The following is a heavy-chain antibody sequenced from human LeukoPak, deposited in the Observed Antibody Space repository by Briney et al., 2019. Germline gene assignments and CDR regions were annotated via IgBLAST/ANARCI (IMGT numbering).Heavy chain of an antibody. CDR2: INHDGSDT. V-gene: IGHV3-74*01. J-gene: IGHJ5*02. CDR1: GFTFKLYW. D-gene: IGHD2-15*01. CDR3: VRGGPSTWS. Sequence: PGGSLRPSCAASGFTFKLYWMHWVRQVPGRGPVWVSRINHDGSDTIYADSVRGRFTISRDDAKNTLYLQMNNLRAEDTAVYYCVRGGPSTWSWGQGTLVTVSS.